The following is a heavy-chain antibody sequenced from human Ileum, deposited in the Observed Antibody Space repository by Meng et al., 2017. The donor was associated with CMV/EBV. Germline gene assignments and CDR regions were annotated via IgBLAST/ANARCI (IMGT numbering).Heavy chain of an antibody. CDR2: INSDGSST. Sequence: LSLTCAASGFSFSSYWMHWVRQAPGKGLVWVSRINSDGSSTRYADSVKGRFTISRDNAKNTLYLQMNSLRAEDTAVYYCARDHYYDILTGYFYYYYGMDVWGQGTTVTVSS. CDR1: GFSFSSYW. V-gene: IGHV3-74*01. J-gene: IGHJ6*02. CDR3: ARDHYYDILTGYFYYYYGMDV. D-gene: IGHD3-9*01.